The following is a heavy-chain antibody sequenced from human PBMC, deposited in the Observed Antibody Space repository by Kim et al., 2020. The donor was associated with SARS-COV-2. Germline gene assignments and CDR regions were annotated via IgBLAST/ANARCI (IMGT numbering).Heavy chain of an antibody. Sequence: ASVKVSCKASGYTFTGYYMHWVRQAPGQGLEWMGWINPNSGGTNYAQKFQGWVTMTRDTSISTAYMELSRLRSDDTAVYYCARAERVTTPLKGWFDPWGQGTLVTVSS. J-gene: IGHJ5*02. CDR2: INPNSGGT. CDR3: ARAERVTTPLKGWFDP. CDR1: GYTFTGYY. V-gene: IGHV1-2*04. D-gene: IGHD4-17*01.